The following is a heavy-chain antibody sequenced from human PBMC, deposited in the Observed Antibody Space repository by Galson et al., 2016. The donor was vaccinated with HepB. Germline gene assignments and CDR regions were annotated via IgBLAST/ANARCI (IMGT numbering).Heavy chain of an antibody. CDR3: VKDGPYSSGWQGEVDMIY. CDR2: ISYTGDSI. CDR1: GFTFSYYA. J-gene: IGHJ4*02. D-gene: IGHD6-19*01. V-gene: IGHV3-23*01. Sequence: SLRLSCAASGFTFSYYAMSWVRQAPGKGLEWVSAISYTGDSIYYADSVKGRLTISRDNSKSTLYLQMNSLRAEDTAVYYCVKDGPYSSGWQGEVDMIYWGQGALVTVSS.